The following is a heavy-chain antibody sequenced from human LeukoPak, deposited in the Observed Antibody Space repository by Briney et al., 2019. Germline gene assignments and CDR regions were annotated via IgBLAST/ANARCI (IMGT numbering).Heavy chain of an antibody. CDR1: GGSISSYY. CDR3: ARDEMATTRAFGI. CDR2: IYYSGST. Sequence: SETLSLTCTVSGGSISSYYWSWIRQPPGKGLEGIGYIYYSGSTNYNPSLKSRVTISVDTSKNQFSLKLSSVTAADTAVYYCARDEMATTRAFGIWSQGTMVTVSS. V-gene: IGHV4-59*01. J-gene: IGHJ3*02. D-gene: IGHD5-24*01.